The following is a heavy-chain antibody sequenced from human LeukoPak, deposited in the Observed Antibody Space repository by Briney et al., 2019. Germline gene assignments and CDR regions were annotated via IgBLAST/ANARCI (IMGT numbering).Heavy chain of an antibody. V-gene: IGHV1-8*01. CDR3: VRRGPPSDPAAY. D-gene: IGHD3-10*01. Sequence: ASVKVSCKASGYTFTSYDINGVGQAAGQGLEGMGWMNPTTGNTGYAQKFQGRVTMTRDPSITTAYMELSSLRSEDTAVYYCVRRGPPSDPAAYWGQGTLVTVSS. CDR1: GYTFTSYD. CDR2: MNPTTGNT. J-gene: IGHJ4*02.